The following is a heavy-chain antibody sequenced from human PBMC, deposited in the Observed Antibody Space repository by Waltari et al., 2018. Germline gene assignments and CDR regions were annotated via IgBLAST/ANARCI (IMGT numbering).Heavy chain of an antibody. CDR2: TFHTGSS. CDR1: GDSVNSDSW. D-gene: IGHD3-16*01. J-gene: IGHJ4*02. V-gene: IGHV4-4*02. CDR3: ARGGEYVWKV. Sequence: QVQLPGSGPRLVKHSETLFLTCALSGDSVNSDSWWTWVRQRPGETLEWIAETFHTGSSHYNPSLQSRVTILLDKSKNQFSLEMKYVTAADTAVYYCARGGEYVWKVWGQGALVIVSS.